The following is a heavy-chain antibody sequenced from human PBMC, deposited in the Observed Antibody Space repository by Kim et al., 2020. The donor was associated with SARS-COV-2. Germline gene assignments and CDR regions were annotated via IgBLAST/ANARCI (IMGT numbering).Heavy chain of an antibody. CDR2: INPSGGST. CDR1: GYTFTSYY. D-gene: IGHD3-10*01. CDR3: ARGGPSPQLLWFGDAFDI. Sequence: ASVKVSCKASGYTFTSYYMHWVRQAPGQGLEWMGIINPSGGSTSYAQKFQGRVTMTRDTSTSTVYMELSSLRSEDTAVYYCARGGPSPQLLWFGDAFDIWGQGTMVTVSS. J-gene: IGHJ3*02. V-gene: IGHV1-46*01.